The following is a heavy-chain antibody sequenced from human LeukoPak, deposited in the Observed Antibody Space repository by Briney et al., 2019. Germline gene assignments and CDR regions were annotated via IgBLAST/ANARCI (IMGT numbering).Heavy chain of an antibody. V-gene: IGHV3-20*04. D-gene: IGHD3-16*02. J-gene: IGHJ3*02. CDR2: INWNGGST. Sequence: GGSLRLSCAASGFTFSSYEMNWVRQAPGKGLEWVSGINWNGGSTGYADSVKGRFTISRDNAKNSLYLQMNSLRAEDMALYYCAREGYDYVWGSYRYTGAFDIWGQGTMVTVSS. CDR1: GFTFSSYE. CDR3: AREGYDYVWGSYRYTGAFDI.